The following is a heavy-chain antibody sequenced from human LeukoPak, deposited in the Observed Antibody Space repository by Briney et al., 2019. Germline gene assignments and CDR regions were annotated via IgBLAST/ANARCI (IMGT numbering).Heavy chain of an antibody. D-gene: IGHD2-2*01. V-gene: IGHV1-2*02. J-gene: IGHJ3*02. Sequence: GASVKVSCKASGYTFTGYYMHWVRQAPGQGLEWMGWINPNSGGTNYAQKFQGRVTMTRDTSISTAYMELSRLRSDDTAVYYCARVRGVWDIVVVPAARDDAFDIWGQGTMVTVSS. CDR1: GYTFTGYY. CDR3: ARVRGVWDIVVVPAARDDAFDI. CDR2: INPNSGGT.